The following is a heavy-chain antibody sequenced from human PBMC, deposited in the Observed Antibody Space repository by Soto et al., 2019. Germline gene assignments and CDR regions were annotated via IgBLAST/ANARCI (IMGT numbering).Heavy chain of an antibody. J-gene: IGHJ5*02. V-gene: IGHV3-23*01. CDR2: ISGSGGST. CDR1: GFTFSSYA. D-gene: IGHD3-3*01. CDR3: AKDRGGVVIISNNWFDP. Sequence: EVQLLESGGGLVQPGGSLRLSCAASGFTFSSYAMSWVRQAPGKGLEWVSAISGSGGSTYYADSVKGRFTISRDNSKNTLNLQRNSLKAQDTAVYYCAKDRGGVVIISNNWFDPWGQGTLVNVSS.